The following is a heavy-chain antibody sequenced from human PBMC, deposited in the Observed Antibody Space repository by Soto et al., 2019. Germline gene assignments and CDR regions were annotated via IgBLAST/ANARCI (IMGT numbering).Heavy chain of an antibody. CDR3: ARHGGSSVTLYYYYGMDV. CDR1: GYSFTSYW. J-gene: IGHJ6*02. CDR2: IYPGDSDT. D-gene: IGHD2-15*01. V-gene: IGHV5-51*01. Sequence: PGESLKISCKGSGYSFTSYWIGWVRQMPGKGLKWMGIIYPGDSDTRYSPSFQGQVTISADKSISTAYLQWSSLKASDTAMYYCARHGGSSVTLYYYYGMDVWGQGTTVTVSS.